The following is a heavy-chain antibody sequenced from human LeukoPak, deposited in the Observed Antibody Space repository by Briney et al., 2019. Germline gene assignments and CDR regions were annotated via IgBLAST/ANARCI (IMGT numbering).Heavy chain of an antibody. CDR1: GGSISTYF. D-gene: IGHD6-19*01. V-gene: IGHV4-59*01. Sequence: SETLSLTCTVSGGSISTYFWSWIRQPPGKALEWIGYVYYSGTTNYNPSLKSRVTISVDTSKNQFSLRLTSVTAADTAVYYCARGGGSGWYEKIWFDPWGQGTLVTVSS. CDR3: ARGGGSGWYEKIWFDP. J-gene: IGHJ5*02. CDR2: VYYSGTT.